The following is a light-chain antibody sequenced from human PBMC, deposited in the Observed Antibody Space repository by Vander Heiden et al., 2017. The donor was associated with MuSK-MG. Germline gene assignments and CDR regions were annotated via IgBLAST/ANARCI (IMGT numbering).Light chain of an antibody. V-gene: IGLV1-44*01. CDR3: AAWDDSLNGHVA. CDR1: SSNIGSST. J-gene: IGLJ2*01. Sequence: QSVLTQPPSASGTPGQRVTISCSGGSSNIGSSTVHWYQQLPGTAPNLLIYRNNQRPSGVPDRISGSKSGTSASLAISGLQSEDEADYYCAAWDDSLNGHVAFGGGTKLTVL. CDR2: RNN.